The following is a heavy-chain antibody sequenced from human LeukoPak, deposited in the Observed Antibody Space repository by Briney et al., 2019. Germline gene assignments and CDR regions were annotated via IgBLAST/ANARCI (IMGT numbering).Heavy chain of an antibody. Sequence: GGSLRLSCAASGFTFSSYGMHWVRQAPGKGLEWVAVIWYDGSNKYYADSVKGRFTISRDNSKNTLYLQVNSLRAEDTAVYYCAREAKMYGDYDYWGQGTLVTVSS. CDR1: GFTFSSYG. CDR3: AREAKMYGDYDY. V-gene: IGHV3-33*01. J-gene: IGHJ4*02. D-gene: IGHD4-17*01. CDR2: IWYDGSNK.